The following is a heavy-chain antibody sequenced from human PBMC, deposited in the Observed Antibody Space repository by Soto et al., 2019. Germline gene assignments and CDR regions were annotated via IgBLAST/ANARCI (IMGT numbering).Heavy chain of an antibody. J-gene: IGHJ5*01. CDR2: IYYSGST. CDR1: GGSISSYY. V-gene: IGHV4-59*01. CDR3: ARWFAGSSGYGKNHSFDP. Sequence: QVQLQESGPGLVKPSETLSLTCTVSGGSISSYYWSWIRQPPGKGLEWIGYIYYSGSTNYNPSLKRGATTAVDTSTSQYSLKLSYVTAADPAVYYCARWFAGSSGYGKNHSFDPWGQGTLVTVSS. D-gene: IGHD6-19*01.